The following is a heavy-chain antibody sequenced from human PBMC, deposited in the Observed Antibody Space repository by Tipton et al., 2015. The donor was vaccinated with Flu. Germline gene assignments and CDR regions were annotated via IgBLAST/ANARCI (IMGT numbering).Heavy chain of an antibody. J-gene: IGHJ5*02. V-gene: IGHV4-4*07. Sequence: TLSLTCTVSGGSISSYYWSWIRQPAGKGLEWIGRIYTSGSTNYNPSLKSRVTMSVDTSKNQFSLKLSSVTAADTAVYYCARDGGSSYYSNYVLSWFDPWGQGTLVTVSS. CDR1: GGSISSYY. CDR3: ARDGGSSYYSNYVLSWFDP. CDR2: IYTSGST. D-gene: IGHD4-11*01.